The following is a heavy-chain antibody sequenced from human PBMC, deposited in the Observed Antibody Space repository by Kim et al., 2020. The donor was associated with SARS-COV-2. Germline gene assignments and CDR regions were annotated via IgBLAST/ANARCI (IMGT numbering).Heavy chain of an antibody. CDR3: ARELAQGGLWFGELSSSLLYYYYGMDV. J-gene: IGHJ6*02. D-gene: IGHD3-10*01. Sequence: GGSLRLSCAASGFTFSSYGMHWVRQAPGKGLEWVAVIWYDGSNKYYADSVKGRFTISRDNSKNTLYLQMNSLRAEDTAVYYCARELAQGGLWFGELSSSLLYYYYGMDVWGQGTTVTVSS. V-gene: IGHV3-33*01. CDR2: IWYDGSNK. CDR1: GFTFSSYG.